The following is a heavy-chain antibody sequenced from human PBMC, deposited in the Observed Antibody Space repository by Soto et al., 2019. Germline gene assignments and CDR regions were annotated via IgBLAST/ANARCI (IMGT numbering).Heavy chain of an antibody. CDR1: GFSLSTTRVG. D-gene: IGHD2-15*01. V-gene: IGHV2-5*02. J-gene: IGHJ4*02. CDR3: PHRPPYGGTHFDY. CDR2: IYWDDDK. Sequence: QITLKESGPTLVKPTQTLTLTCTFSGFSLSTTRVGVGWIRQPPGEALEWLALIYWDDDKRYSPSLKNRLTITKDTSKHQVVLSITNMDPVDTAAYHCPHRPPYGGTHFDYWGQGTLVTVSS.